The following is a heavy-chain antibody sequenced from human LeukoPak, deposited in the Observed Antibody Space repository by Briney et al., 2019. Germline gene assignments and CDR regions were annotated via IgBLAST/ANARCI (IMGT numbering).Heavy chain of an antibody. CDR3: ATLGVLPAAIPDY. D-gene: IGHD2-2*01. V-gene: IGHV3-30-3*01. Sequence: GGSLRLSCAASGFTFSSYAMHWVRQAPGKGLEWVAVISYDGSNKYYADSAKGRFTISRDNSKNTLYLQMNSLRAEDTAVYYCATLGVLPAAIPDYWGQGTLVTVSS. CDR2: ISYDGSNK. J-gene: IGHJ4*02. CDR1: GFTFSSYA.